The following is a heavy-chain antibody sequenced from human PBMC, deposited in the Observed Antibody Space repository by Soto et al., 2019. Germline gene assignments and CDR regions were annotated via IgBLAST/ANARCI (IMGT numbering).Heavy chain of an antibody. D-gene: IGHD3-16*01. CDR1: GGSFSGYY. CDR2: INHSGST. CDR3: ARTTLAPLRLPYV. V-gene: IGHV4-34*01. Sequence: KTSETLSLTCAVYGGSFSGYYWSWIRQPPGKGLEWIGEINHSGSTNYNPSLKSRVTISVDTSKNQFSLKLSSVTAADTAVYYCARTTLAPLRLPYVWGKGTTVTVSS. J-gene: IGHJ6*04.